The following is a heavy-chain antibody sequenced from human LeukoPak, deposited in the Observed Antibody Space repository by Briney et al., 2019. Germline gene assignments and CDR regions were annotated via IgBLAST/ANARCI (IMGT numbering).Heavy chain of an antibody. D-gene: IGHD2-2*01. V-gene: IGHV3-15*01. CDR3: TTDPPRYCSSTSCYLGY. CDR2: IKGKTDGGTT. Sequence: GGSLRLSCAASGFTFSNAWMSWVRQAPGKGLEWVGRIKGKTDGGTTDYAAPVKGRFTISRDDSYNTLYLQMNSLKTEDTALYYCTTDPPRYCSSTSCYLGYWGQGTLVTVSS. J-gene: IGHJ4*02. CDR1: GFTFSNAW.